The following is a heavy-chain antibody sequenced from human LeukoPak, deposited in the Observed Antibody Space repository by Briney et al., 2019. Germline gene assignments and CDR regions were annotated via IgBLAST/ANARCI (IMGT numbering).Heavy chain of an antibody. D-gene: IGHD6-6*01. CDR1: GGSMTGYY. CDR2: VYYSGST. J-gene: IGHJ4*02. V-gene: IGHV4-59*08. CDR3: ARYSGSPASYYDY. Sequence: KASETLSLTCTVSGGSMTGYYRSWIRQPPGKGLEWIGYVYYSGSTTYNPSLRSRVTISVDTSKNQFSLKVTSVTAADTAVYYCARYSGSPASYYDYWGRGTLVTASS.